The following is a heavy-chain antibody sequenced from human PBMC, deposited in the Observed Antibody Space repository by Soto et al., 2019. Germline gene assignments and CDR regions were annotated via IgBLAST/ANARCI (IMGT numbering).Heavy chain of an antibody. CDR2: IYYSGST. CDR1: GGSISSYY. V-gene: IGHV4-59*01. D-gene: IGHD3-10*01. CDR3: ARARIWFGELNYFDY. Sequence: SETLSLTCTVSGGSISSYYWSWIRQPPGKGLEWIGYIYYSGSTNYNPSLKSRVTISVDTSKNQFSLKLSSVTAADTAVYYCARARIWFGELNYFDYWGQGTLVTVSS. J-gene: IGHJ4*02.